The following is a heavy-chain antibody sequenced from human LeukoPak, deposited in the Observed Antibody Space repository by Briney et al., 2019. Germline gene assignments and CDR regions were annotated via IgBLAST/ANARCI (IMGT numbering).Heavy chain of an antibody. D-gene: IGHD3-3*01. J-gene: IGHJ5*02. CDR1: GYTFTSYG. CDR3: ARVRLWSGFSNWFDP. Sequence: ASVKVSCKASGYTFTSYGISWVRQAPGQGLEWMGWISPDSGGTNYAQKFQGRVTMTRDTSISTAYMELSRLTSDDAAVYYCARVRLWSGFSNWFDPWGQGTLVTVSS. V-gene: IGHV1-2*02. CDR2: ISPDSGGT.